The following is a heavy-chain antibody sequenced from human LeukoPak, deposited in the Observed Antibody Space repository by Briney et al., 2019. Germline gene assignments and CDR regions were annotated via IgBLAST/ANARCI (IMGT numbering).Heavy chain of an antibody. J-gene: IGHJ4*02. V-gene: IGHV1-18*01. D-gene: IGHD6-19*01. CDR1: GSTFTTHG. Sequence: ASVRVSYTPSGSTFTTHGISWVRQAPGQGLEGMGWISAYNGDTKYAQKLKGRVTMTTVTSTSTAYMELMSLRSDDTAVYYCARDPSNSSGRHEIFDFWGQGTLVTVSS. CDR3: ARDPSNSSGRHEIFDF. CDR2: ISAYNGDT.